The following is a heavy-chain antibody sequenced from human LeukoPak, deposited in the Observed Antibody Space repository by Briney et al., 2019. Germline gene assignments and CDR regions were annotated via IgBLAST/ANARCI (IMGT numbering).Heavy chain of an antibody. CDR1: GFAFSTYA. V-gene: IGHV3-23*01. CDR3: AKDRNPDGFYSLDH. Sequence: HPGGSLRLSCTASGFAFSTYAMNWVRQAPGKGLEWVSVIFGSGAGINYADSVKGRFTISRDNSKNTLYLQMNTLRAEDTAIYYCAKDRNPDGFYSLDHWGQGALVTVSS. CDR2: IFGSGAGI. J-gene: IGHJ4*02. D-gene: IGHD3-3*01.